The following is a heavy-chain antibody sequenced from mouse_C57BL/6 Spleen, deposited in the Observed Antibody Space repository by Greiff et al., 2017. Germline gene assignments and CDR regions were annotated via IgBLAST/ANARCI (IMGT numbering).Heavy chain of an antibody. CDR2: ISNLAYSI. CDR3: ARRAGDSNYGWYFDV. V-gene: IGHV5-15*01. D-gene: IGHD2-5*01. J-gene: IGHJ1*03. Sequence: EVKLMESGGGLVQPGGSLKLSCAASGFTFSDYGMAWVRQAPRKGPEWVAFISNLAYSIYYADTVTGRFTISRENAKNTLYLEMRSLRSEDTAMYDGARRAGDSNYGWYFDVWGTGTTVTVSS. CDR1: GFTFSDYG.